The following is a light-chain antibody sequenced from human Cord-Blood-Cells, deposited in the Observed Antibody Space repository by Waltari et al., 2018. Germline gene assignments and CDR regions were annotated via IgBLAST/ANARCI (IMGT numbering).Light chain of an antibody. J-gene: IGKJ4*01. CDR2: KAS. CDR1: QSISSW. CDR3: QQYNSDPLT. Sequence: DIQMTQSPSTLSASVGDIVTITCRASQSISSWLAWYQQKPGKAPKLLIYKASSLESGVPSRFSGSGSGTEFTLTISSLQPDDFATYYCQQYNSDPLTFGGGTKVEIK. V-gene: IGKV1-5*03.